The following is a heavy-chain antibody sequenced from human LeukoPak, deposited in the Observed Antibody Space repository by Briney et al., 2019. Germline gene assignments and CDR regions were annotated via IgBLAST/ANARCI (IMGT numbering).Heavy chain of an antibody. V-gene: IGHV3-53*01. CDR3: ARDGQRYYDSSGYYS. CDR1: GFTVSSNH. J-gene: IGHJ4*02. Sequence: PGGSLRLSCAASGFTVSSNHMSWVRQAPGKGLEWVSVIYSGGSTYYADSVKGRFTISRDNSKNTLYLQMNSLRAEDTAVYYCARDGQRYYDSSGYYSWGQGTLVTVSS. CDR2: IYSGGST. D-gene: IGHD3-22*01.